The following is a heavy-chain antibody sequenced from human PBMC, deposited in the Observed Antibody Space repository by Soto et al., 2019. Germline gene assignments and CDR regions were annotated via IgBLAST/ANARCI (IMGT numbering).Heavy chain of an antibody. D-gene: IGHD3-22*01. CDR1: GFTFSDYY. CDR3: ARGGYDSSGYYLGPFDY. V-gene: IGHV3-11*06. J-gene: IGHJ4*02. CDR2: ISSSSSYT. Sequence: QVQLVESGGGLVKPGGSLRLSCAASGFTFSDYYMSWIRQAPGKGLEWVSYISSSSSYTNYADSVKGRFTISRDNAKNSLYLQMNSLRAEDTAVYYCARGGYDSSGYYLGPFDYWGQGTLVTVSS.